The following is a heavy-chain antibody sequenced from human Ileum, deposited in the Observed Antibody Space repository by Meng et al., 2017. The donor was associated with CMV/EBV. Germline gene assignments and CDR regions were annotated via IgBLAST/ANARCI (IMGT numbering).Heavy chain of an antibody. V-gene: IGHV3-30-3*01. CDR2: ISYDGSTK. CDR3: ARRSPSTNLDY. Sequence: GESLKISCAASGFTFSSYTMHWVRQAPGKGLEWVAVISYDGSTKYYADSVKGRFTISRDDSKNTLYLQMNSLSAEDTALYYCARRSPSTNLDYWGQGTLVTVSS. D-gene: IGHD2-8*01. CDR1: GFTFSSYT. J-gene: IGHJ4*02.